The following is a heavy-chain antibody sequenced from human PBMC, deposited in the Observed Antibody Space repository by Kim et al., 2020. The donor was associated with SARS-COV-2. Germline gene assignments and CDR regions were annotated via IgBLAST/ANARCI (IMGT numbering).Heavy chain of an antibody. CDR1: GGSISSSNW. CDR2: IYHSGST. CDR3: ASWRYFDWPLGGGFDP. D-gene: IGHD3-9*01. V-gene: IGHV4-4*02. Sequence: SETLSLTCAVSGGSISSSNWWSWVRQPPGKGLEWIGEIYHSGSTNYNPSLKSRVTISVDKSKNQFSLKLSSVTVADTAVYYCASWRYFDWPLGGGFDPWGQGTLVTVSS. J-gene: IGHJ5*02.